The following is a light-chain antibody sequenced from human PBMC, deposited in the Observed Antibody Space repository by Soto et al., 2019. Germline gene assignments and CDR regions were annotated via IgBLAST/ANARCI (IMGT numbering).Light chain of an antibody. J-gene: IGKJ2*01. CDR2: GAS. CDR1: QSVSNN. Sequence: EIVMTQSPATLSVSPGERATLSCRASQSVSNNLAWYQKKPGQAPRLLIYGASTRATGIPARFSGSGSGTEFTLTISSLQSEDFAVYYCQQYNNWPPRYTFGQGTKLEIK. V-gene: IGKV3-15*01. CDR3: QQYNNWPPRYT.